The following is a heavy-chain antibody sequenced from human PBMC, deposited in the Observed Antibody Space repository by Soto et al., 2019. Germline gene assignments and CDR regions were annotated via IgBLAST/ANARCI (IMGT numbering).Heavy chain of an antibody. D-gene: IGHD2-2*01. CDR2: ISYHGRDE. J-gene: IGHJ5*02. V-gene: IGHV3-30*04. Sequence: GGYLRLSCAASGFTFTSYAMHWVRQAPGKGLEWVAAISYHGRDEYYADSVKGRFSISRDNSKNTLNLQRNSLRAEDTAVYYCARGRFSTTLYAGFDPWGQGTLVTVSS. CDR3: ARGRFSTTLYAGFDP. CDR1: GFTFTSYA.